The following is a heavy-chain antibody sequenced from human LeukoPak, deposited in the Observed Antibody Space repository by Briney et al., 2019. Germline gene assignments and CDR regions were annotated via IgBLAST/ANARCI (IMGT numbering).Heavy chain of an antibody. V-gene: IGHV4-39*01. CDR1: DGSISSSSYF. D-gene: IGHD3-3*01. J-gene: IGHJ6*02. CDR2: IYYSGST. Sequence: SETLSLTCTVSDGSISSSSYFWGWIRQPPGMRLECVGNIYYSGSTFYNPSLKSRVTISVDTSKNQFSLKLSSVTAADTAVYYCSRSVTTSYYYYGMDVWGQGTTVTVS. CDR3: SRSVTTSYYYYGMDV.